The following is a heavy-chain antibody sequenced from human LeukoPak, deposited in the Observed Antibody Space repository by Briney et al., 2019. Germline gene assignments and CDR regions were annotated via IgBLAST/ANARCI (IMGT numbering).Heavy chain of an antibody. Sequence: GGSLRLSCAASGFTFSSYAMSWVRQAPGKGLEWVSAISGSGGSTYYADSVKGRSTISRDNSKNTLYLQMNSLRAEDTAVYYCAKDRFGIAAAGTNWFDPWGQGTLVTVSS. CDR2: ISGSGGST. CDR3: AKDRFGIAAAGTNWFDP. CDR1: GFTFSSYA. D-gene: IGHD6-13*01. V-gene: IGHV3-23*01. J-gene: IGHJ5*02.